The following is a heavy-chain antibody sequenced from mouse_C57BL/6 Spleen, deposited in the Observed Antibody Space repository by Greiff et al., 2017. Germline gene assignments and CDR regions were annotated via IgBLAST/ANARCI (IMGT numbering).Heavy chain of an antibody. CDR2: ISSGSSTI. D-gene: IGHD3-3*01. Sequence: EVMLVESGGGLVKPGGSLKLSCAASGFTFSDYGMHWVRQAPEKGLEWVAYISSGSSTIYYADTVKGPFPISRDNAKNTLCLQVTGLRSEDTAMYYCARGLALWGQGTSVTVSS. J-gene: IGHJ4*01. V-gene: IGHV5-17*01. CDR1: GFTFSDYG. CDR3: ARGLAL.